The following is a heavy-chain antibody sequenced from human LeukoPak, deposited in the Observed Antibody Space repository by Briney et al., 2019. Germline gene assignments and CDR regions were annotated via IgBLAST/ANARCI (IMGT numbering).Heavy chain of an antibody. CDR1: GGSISSGHNY. J-gene: IGHJ5*02. CDR3: ARGGLRWFPH. Sequence: SETLSLTCTVSGGSISSGHNYWSWIRQHPGKGLEWIGYIYYSGSTYYNPSLKSRLTISVDTSENQFSLKLSSVTAADTAVYYCARGGLRWFPHWGQGTLVTVSS. V-gene: IGHV4-31*03. CDR2: IYYSGST.